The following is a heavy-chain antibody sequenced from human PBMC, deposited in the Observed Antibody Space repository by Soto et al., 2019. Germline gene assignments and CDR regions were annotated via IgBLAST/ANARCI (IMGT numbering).Heavy chain of an antibody. CDR1: GGTFSSYA. Sequence: QVQLVESGAEVKKPGSSVKVSCKASGGTFSSYAISWVRQAPGQGLEWMGGIIPIFGTANYAQKFQGRVTITADESTSTAYMELSSLRSEDTAVYYCARDRGVVAATLDAFDIWGQGTMVTVSS. V-gene: IGHV1-69*01. CDR3: ARDRGVVAATLDAFDI. D-gene: IGHD2-15*01. J-gene: IGHJ3*02. CDR2: IIPIFGTA.